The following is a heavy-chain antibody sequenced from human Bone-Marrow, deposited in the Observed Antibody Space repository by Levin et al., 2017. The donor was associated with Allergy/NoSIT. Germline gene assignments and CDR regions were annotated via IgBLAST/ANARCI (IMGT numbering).Heavy chain of an antibody. CDR3: AKARETGYRGYSDY. J-gene: IGHJ4*02. CDR1: GFTFSTYA. CDR2: ISGDGGST. Sequence: GESLKISCAASGFTFSTYAMSWVRQAPGKGLEWVSAISGDGGSTYYADSVKDRLTISRDNSKNTLYLQMNSLRAEDTAVYYCAKARETGYRGYSDYWGQGTLVTVSS. V-gene: IGHV3-23*01. D-gene: IGHD5-18*01.